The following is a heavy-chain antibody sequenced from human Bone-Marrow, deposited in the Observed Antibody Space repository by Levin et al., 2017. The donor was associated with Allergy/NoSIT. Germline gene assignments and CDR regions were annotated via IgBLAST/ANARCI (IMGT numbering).Heavy chain of an antibody. CDR3: TTEVLAGTDY. CDR1: GFSFNYAW. CDR2: IKSKSDGGTS. J-gene: IGHJ4*02. V-gene: IGHV3-15*01. D-gene: IGHD6-19*01. Sequence: GGSLRLSCAATGFSFNYAWMNWVRQAPGKGLEWVGRIKSKSDGGTSDYAAPVKGRFTISRDDSKTTLYLQMNSLKTEDTAVYYCTTEVLAGTDYWGQGTLVTVSS.